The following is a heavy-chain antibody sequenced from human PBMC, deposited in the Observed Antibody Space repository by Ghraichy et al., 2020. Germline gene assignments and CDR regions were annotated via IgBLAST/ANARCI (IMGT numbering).Heavy chain of an antibody. D-gene: IGHD3-22*01. Sequence: GESLRLSCAASGFTFSSYWMHWVRQAPGKGLVWVSRINSDGSSTSYADSVKGRFTISRDNAKNTLYLQMNSLRAEDTAVYYCARSAKYYDSSGLVGYWGQGTLVTVSS. CDR2: INSDGSST. V-gene: IGHV3-74*01. CDR1: GFTFSSYW. J-gene: IGHJ4*02. CDR3: ARSAKYYDSSGLVGY.